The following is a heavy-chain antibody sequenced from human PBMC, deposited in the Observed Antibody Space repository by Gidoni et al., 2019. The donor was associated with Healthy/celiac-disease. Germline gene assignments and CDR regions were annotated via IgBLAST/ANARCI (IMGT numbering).Heavy chain of an antibody. CDR2: INHSGST. CDR3: ARGHSPDY. D-gene: IGHD4-4*01. J-gene: IGHJ4*02. V-gene: IGHV4-34*01. Sequence: QVQLQQWGAGLLKPSETLSLTCAVYGGSFSGYYWSWIRQPPGKGLELIGEINHSGSTNYNPSLKSRVTISVDTSKNQFSLKLSSVTAADTAVYYCARGHSPDYWGQGTLVTVSS. CDR1: GGSFSGYY.